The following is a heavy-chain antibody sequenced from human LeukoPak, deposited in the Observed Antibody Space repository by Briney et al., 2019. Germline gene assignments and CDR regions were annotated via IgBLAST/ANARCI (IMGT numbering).Heavy chain of an antibody. V-gene: IGHV4-39*01. CDR3: ARHPKYHSGGYYSPFDN. CDR1: GDSFSSSNYY. J-gene: IGHJ4*01. Sequence: PSETLCLTCTVSGDSFSSSNYYWGWIRQPPGKGLEWIGSIYYTGSTYYNASLKSRVTMSVDTSKSQYSLKLSSVTAADTAVYYCARHPKYHSGGYYSPFDNWGHETLVTVSS. D-gene: IGHD3-22*01. CDR2: IYYTGST.